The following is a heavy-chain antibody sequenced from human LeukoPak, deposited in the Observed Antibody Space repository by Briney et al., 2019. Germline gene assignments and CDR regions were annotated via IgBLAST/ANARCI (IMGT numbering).Heavy chain of an antibody. Sequence: ASVKVSCKASGSTFTSYYMHWVRQAPGQGLEWMGIINPSGGSTSYAQKFQGRVTMTRDTSTSTVYMELSSVRSEDTAVYYCAREVPSHSSGWYYFDYWGQGTLVTVSS. D-gene: IGHD6-19*01. J-gene: IGHJ4*02. CDR3: AREVPSHSSGWYYFDY. V-gene: IGHV1-46*01. CDR2: INPSGGST. CDR1: GSTFTSYY.